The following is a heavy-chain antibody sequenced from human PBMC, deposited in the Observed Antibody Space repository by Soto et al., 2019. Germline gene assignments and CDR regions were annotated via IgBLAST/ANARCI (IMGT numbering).Heavy chain of an antibody. CDR2: ISGSGGST. CDR1: GFTFRIYA. J-gene: IGHJ4*02. D-gene: IGHD1-26*01. CDR3: AKKTAGWDLREGYYFDY. V-gene: IGHV3-23*01. Sequence: GSLLLACSASGFTFRIYAMSWVRQGPGKGLEWVSVISGSGGSTFYADSVKGRFTISRDNSNNTLYLQMTTLRPEDTAIYYCAKKTAGWDLREGYYFDYWGQGTPVTVSS.